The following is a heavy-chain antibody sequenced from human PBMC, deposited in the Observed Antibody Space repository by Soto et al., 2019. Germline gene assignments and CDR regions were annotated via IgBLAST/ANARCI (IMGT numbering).Heavy chain of an antibody. CDR1: GFTFSSYC. D-gene: IGHD2-2*01. CDR2: IKQDGSEK. V-gene: IGHV3-7*01. CDR3: ARDPSIVLVPAATYYYYYGMDV. Sequence: GGSLRLSCAASGFTFSSYCMSWVRQAPGKGLEWVANIKQDGSEKYYVDSVKGRFTISRDNAKNSLYLQMNSLRAEDTAVYYCARDPSIVLVPAATYYYYYGMDVWGQGTTVTVSS. J-gene: IGHJ6*02.